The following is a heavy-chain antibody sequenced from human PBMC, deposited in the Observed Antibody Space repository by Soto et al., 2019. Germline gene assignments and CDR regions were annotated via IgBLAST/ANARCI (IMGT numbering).Heavy chain of an antibody. CDR3: ARDNLAFQGAFDL. Sequence: GGSLRLSCAASGFVFSDFQLNWVRQAPGGGLEWLSSITGTSAFTEYAESIEGRFTISRDNPNKLLFLHMDNLRPEDTAVYYCARDNLAFQGAFDLWGQGTLVAVSS. CDR2: ITGTSAFT. V-gene: IGHV3-21*01. D-gene: IGHD3-16*01. J-gene: IGHJ4*02. CDR1: GFVFSDFQ.